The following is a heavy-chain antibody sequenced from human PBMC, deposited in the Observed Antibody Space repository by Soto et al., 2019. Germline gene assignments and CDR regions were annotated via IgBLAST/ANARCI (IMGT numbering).Heavy chain of an antibody. Sequence: PSETLSLTCAVSGYSISSGYYWGWIRQPPGKGLEWIGSISHSGSTYYNPSLKSRVTISVDTSKKQFYLKLTYVTAADTAVYYCARLRAWRDSSGTFDLWGQGNLVTVSS. J-gene: IGHJ4*02. CDR3: ARLRAWRDSSGTFDL. CDR1: GYSISSGYY. D-gene: IGHD2-15*01. CDR2: ISHSGST. V-gene: IGHV4-38-2*01.